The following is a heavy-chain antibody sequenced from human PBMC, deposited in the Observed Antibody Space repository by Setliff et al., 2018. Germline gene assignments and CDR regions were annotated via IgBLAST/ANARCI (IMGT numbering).Heavy chain of an antibody. CDR3: ARVYSGYDPNHYFDY. J-gene: IGHJ4*02. CDR2: INSDGSST. Sequence: PGGSLRLSCAASGFTLSSYWMHWVRQAPGKGLVWVSRINSDGSSTSYADSVKGRFTISRDNAKNSLYLQMNSLRAEDTAVYYCARVYSGYDPNHYFDYWGQGTLVTVSS. V-gene: IGHV3-74*01. D-gene: IGHD5-12*01. CDR1: GFTLSSYW.